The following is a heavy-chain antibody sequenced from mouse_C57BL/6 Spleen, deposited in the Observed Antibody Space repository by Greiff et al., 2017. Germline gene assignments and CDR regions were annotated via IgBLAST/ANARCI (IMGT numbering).Heavy chain of an antibody. CDR1: GFSLTSYG. V-gene: IGHV2-6*03. CDR2: IWSDGST. Sequence: VKLMESGPGLVAPSQSLSITCTVSGFSLTSYGVHWVRQPPGKGLEWLVVIWSDGSTTYNSALKSRLSISKDNSKSQVFLKMNSLQTDDTARYYCARGGHDYYAMDYWGQGTSVTVSS. J-gene: IGHJ4*01. CDR3: ARGGHDYYAMDY. D-gene: IGHD2-2*01.